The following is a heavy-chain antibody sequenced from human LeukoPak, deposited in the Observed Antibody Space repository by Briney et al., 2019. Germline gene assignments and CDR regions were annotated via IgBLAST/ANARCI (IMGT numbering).Heavy chain of an antibody. D-gene: IGHD5-18*01. CDR3: ARGPILDASSGYSYGYRGVGMDV. Sequence: SETLSLTCAVYGGSFSVYYCGWIRQPPGRGLEWIGEIHHSRRTNNNPSLKSRVTISVDTSKSQFSLKLSSVTAADTAVYYWARGPILDASSGYSYGYRGVGMDVWGKGTTVTVSS. CDR1: GGSFSVYY. V-gene: IGHV4-34*01. CDR2: IHHSRRT. J-gene: IGHJ6*04.